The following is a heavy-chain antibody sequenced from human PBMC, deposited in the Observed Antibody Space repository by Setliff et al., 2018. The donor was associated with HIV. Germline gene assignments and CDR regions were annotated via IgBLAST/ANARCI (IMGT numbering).Heavy chain of an antibody. V-gene: IGHV3-11*04. Sequence: GGSLRLSCAASGFTFSDYYMSWIRQAPGKGLEWVSYISSRDTTIYYADSVKGRFIISRDISKNTLYLQMHSLRAEDTAVYYCAKDLNYYDSRGFDDAFDIWGQGTMVTVSS. D-gene: IGHD3-22*01. J-gene: IGHJ3*02. CDR2: ISSRDTTI. CDR1: GFTFSDYY. CDR3: AKDLNYYDSRGFDDAFDI.